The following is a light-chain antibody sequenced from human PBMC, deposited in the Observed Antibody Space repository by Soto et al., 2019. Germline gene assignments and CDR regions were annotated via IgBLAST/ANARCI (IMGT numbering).Light chain of an antibody. J-gene: IGKJ5*01. CDR2: AAS. CDR3: QQFKSYPTIT. Sequence: IQLTQSPSSLSASVGDRVTITCLASQGISSYLAWYQQKPGKAPKLLIYAASTLQSGVPSRFSGSGSGTDFTLTISNLQPEDFATYHCQQFKSYPTITFGQGTRLEIK. V-gene: IGKV1-9*01. CDR1: QGISSY.